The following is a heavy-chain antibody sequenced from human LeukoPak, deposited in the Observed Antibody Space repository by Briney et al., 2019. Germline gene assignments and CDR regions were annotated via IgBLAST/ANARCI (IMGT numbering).Heavy chain of an antibody. CDR1: GRSVSSHY. Sequence: SETLSLTCTLSGRSVSSHYSSCVRHPPGKGLEWIGYIYYSGSTNYNPSLKSRVTISVDTSKNQFSLRLSSVTAADTAVYYCARDGIWGQGTMVTVSS. CDR2: IYYSGST. CDR3: ARDGI. J-gene: IGHJ3*02. V-gene: IGHV4-59*02.